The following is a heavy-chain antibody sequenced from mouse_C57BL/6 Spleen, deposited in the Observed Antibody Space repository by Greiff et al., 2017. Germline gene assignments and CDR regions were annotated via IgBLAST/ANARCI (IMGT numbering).Heavy chain of an antibody. V-gene: IGHV1-61*01. D-gene: IGHD2-1*01. CDR2: IYPSDSET. CDR3: ARRGVYGNYDAMDY. Sequence: QVQLQQPGAELVRPGSSVKLSCKASGYTFTSYWMDWVKQRPGQGLEWIGNIYPSDSETHYNQKFKDKATLTVAKSSSTAYMQLSSLTSEDSAVYYCARRGVYGNYDAMDYWGQGTAVTVSS. CDR1: GYTFTSYW. J-gene: IGHJ4*01.